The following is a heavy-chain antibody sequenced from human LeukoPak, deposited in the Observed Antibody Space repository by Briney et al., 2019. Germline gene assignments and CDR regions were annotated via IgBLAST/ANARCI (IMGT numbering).Heavy chain of an antibody. J-gene: IGHJ4*02. CDR1: GFTFSSYS. V-gene: IGHV3-21*01. CDR3: ARALVNYCTGGSCYFHY. CDR2: ISTTGNYM. Sequence: GGSLRLSCAASGFTFSSYSMNWVRQAPGKGLEWVSSISTTGNYMHYTDSVKGRFTISRDNAKNSLYLQMNSLRAEDTAVYYCARALVNYCTGGSCYFHYWGQGTLVTVSS. D-gene: IGHD2-15*01.